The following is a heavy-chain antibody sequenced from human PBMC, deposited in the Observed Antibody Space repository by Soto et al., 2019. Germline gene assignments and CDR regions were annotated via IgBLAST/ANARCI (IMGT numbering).Heavy chain of an antibody. CDR3: AYQGGCSGGSCYRAPFDY. CDR2: INAGNGNT. D-gene: IGHD2-15*01. Sequence: GASVKVSCKASGYTFTSYAMHWVRQAPGQRLEWMGWINAGNGNTKYSQKFQGRVTITRDTSASTAYMELSSLRSEDTAVYYCAYQGGCSGGSCYRAPFDYWGQGTLVTVSS. V-gene: IGHV1-3*01. J-gene: IGHJ4*02. CDR1: GYTFTSYA.